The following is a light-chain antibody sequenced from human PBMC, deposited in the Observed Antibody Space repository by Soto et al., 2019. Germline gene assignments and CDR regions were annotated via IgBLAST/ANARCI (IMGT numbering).Light chain of an antibody. J-gene: IGLJ1*01. CDR2: EVN. CDR3: RSYAGINNLGV. CDR1: SSDVGGYKY. Sequence: QSALTQPPSAYGSPGQSVTISCTGTSSDVGGYKYVSWYQQHPGKAPKLMIFEVNKRPSGVPDRFSGSKSGNTASLTVSGLQAEDEADYYCRSYAGINNLGVFGTGTKVTVL. V-gene: IGLV2-8*01.